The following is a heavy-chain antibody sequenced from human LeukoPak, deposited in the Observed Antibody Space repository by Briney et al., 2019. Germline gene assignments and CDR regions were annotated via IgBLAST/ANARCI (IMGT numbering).Heavy chain of an antibody. J-gene: IGHJ6*03. D-gene: IGHD3-10*01. V-gene: IGHV4-34*01. CDR1: GGSFSGYY. CDR3: ARDAPITMVRGVIIYPYYYYMDV. Sequence: PSETLSLTCAVYGGSFSGYYWSWIRQPPGKGLEWIGEINHSGSTNYNPSLKSRVTISVDTSKNQFSLKLSSVTAADTAVYYCARDAPITMVRGVIIYPYYYYMDVWGKGTTVTISS. CDR2: INHSGST.